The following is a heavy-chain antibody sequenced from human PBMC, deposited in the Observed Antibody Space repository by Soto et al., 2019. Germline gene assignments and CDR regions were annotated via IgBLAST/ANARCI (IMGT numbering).Heavy chain of an antibody. D-gene: IGHD2-2*01. CDR3: VQGSHDCPDALCYAF. Sequence: GGSLRLSCAASVFTFSTYVMSWVRHVPGKGLEWVSFITGSGTSTYYADSVKGRFTISRDNSKNIVYLQVRSLRAEDTAVYYCVQGSHDCPDALCYAFWGQGPPVTVSS. V-gene: IGHV3-23*01. CDR2: ITGSGTST. J-gene: IGHJ4*02. CDR1: VFTFSTYV.